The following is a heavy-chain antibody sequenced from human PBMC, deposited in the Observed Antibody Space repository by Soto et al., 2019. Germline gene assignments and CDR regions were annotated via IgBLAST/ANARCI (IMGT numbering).Heavy chain of an antibody. V-gene: IGHV4-34*01. CDR1: GGSFSDNY. CDR2: ISPSGTT. D-gene: IGHD3-10*01. J-gene: IGHJ4*02. Sequence: QVQLQQWGAGLLKPSETLSLTCAVYGGSFSDNYWTWFRQPPGKGLEWIGEISPSGTTKYIPSLKSRVSISADTSKKQFSLTVTSVTAADTAVYYCVTSLWFGTQPEIWGQGTLVTVSS. CDR3: VTSLWFGTQPEI.